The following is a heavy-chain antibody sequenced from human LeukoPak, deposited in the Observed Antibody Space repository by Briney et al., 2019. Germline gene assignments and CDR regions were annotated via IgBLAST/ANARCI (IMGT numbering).Heavy chain of an antibody. D-gene: IGHD3-22*01. J-gene: IGHJ4*02. CDR1: GFTLSNYW. CDR2: INQHGSEN. Sequence: GGSLRLSCAASGFTLSNYWMSWVRQAPGKGLEWVANINQHGSENYYVDSVRGRFTNPRDNAQNSLYLQMNSLRAEDTAVYYCARATYYDSSGCWGYYFDYWGQGTLVTVSS. V-gene: IGHV3-7*01. CDR3: ARATYYDSSGCWGYYFDY.